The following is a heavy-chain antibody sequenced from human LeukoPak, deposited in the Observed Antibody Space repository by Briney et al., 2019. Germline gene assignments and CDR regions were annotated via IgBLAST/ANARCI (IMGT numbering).Heavy chain of an antibody. V-gene: IGHV1-69*01. CDR3: ARDREGIAVVPAATPGWGMAV. Sequence: SVRVSCKASGGTFSSESVSWVRQAPGQGLEWMGGIIPIFGSPDYAEKFLGRVTITPDESTSTVYMELTSLTSDDTAVYYCARDREGIAVVPAATPGWGMAVWGSGTTVTVSS. CDR1: GGTFSSES. CDR2: IIPIFGSP. J-gene: IGHJ6*04. D-gene: IGHD2-2*02.